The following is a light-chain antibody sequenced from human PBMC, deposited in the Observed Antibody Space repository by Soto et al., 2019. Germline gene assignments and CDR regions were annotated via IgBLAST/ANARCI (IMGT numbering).Light chain of an antibody. J-gene: IGKJ1*01. CDR2: GAS. Sequence: QYTGTASWSPGERVSLFGVSSQSVFSSRAWYQQKPAQAPRLFIYGASTRATGIPARFSGSGCGREFTRTISGLQFEAEAVYYCKQDNAWLPWAFGQGTKVDIK. CDR1: QSVFSS. V-gene: IGKV3-15*01. CDR3: KQDNAWLPWA.